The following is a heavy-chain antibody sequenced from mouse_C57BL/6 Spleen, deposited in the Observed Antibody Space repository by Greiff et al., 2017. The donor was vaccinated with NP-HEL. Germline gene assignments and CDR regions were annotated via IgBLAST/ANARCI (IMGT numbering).Heavy chain of an antibody. D-gene: IGHD1-1*01. CDR1: GYTFTSYG. Sequence: QVQLQQSGAELARPGASVKLSCKASGYTFTSYGISWVKQRTGQSLEWIGEIYPRSGNTYYNEKFKGKATLTADKSSSTAYMELRSLTSEDSAVYFCARYGYGSSYESYFDYWGQGTTLTVSS. J-gene: IGHJ2*01. V-gene: IGHV1-81*01. CDR3: ARYGYGSSYESYFDY. CDR2: IYPRSGNT.